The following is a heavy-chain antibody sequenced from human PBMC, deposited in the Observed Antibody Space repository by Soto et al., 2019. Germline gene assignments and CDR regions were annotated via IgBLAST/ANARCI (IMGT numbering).Heavy chain of an antibody. CDR2: ISDRDGST. J-gene: IGHJ4*02. CDR3: AKASSGYYAPSDY. Sequence: PGGSLRLSCAASGSTFISFAMSWVLQAPGKGLEWVSVISDRDGSTYYADSVRGRFTISRDDSKSTLYLQMNSLRGDDTAIYYCAKASSGYYAPSDYWGQGTQVTVSS. V-gene: IGHV3-23*01. D-gene: IGHD3-22*01. CDR1: GSTFISFA.